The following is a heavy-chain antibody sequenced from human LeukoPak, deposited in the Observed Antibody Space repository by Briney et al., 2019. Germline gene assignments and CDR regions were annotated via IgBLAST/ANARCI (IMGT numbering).Heavy chain of an antibody. CDR1: GFTVSSNY. CDR3: ARESNDSSGFELAFDY. V-gene: IGHV3-66*01. D-gene: IGHD3-22*01. CDR2: IYSGGST. Sequence: PGGSLRLSCAASGFTVSSNYMSWVRQAPGKGLEGVAVIYSGGSTYYSDSVKGRFTISRDRSKNTRYLQKNNLRAEDTAVYYCARESNDSSGFELAFDYWGQGTLVTVSS. J-gene: IGHJ4*02.